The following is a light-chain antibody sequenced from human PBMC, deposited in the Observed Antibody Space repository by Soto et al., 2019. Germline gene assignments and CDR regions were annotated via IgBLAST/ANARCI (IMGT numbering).Light chain of an antibody. CDR1: QPISRN. Sequence: EIVMTQSPATLSVSPVQGATLSCRASQPISRNLAWYQQKPGQAPSLLIYGASTRATGIPARFSGTGSGTEFTLTISSLQSEDFALYYCQQYNDWPLTFGQGTKVDIK. J-gene: IGKJ1*01. V-gene: IGKV3-15*01. CDR3: QQYNDWPLT. CDR2: GAS.